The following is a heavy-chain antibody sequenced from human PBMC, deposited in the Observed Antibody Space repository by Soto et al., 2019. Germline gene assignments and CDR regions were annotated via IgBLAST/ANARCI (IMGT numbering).Heavy chain of an antibody. CDR3: PNLDSWSPRHMEV. CDR2: ISMSGGST. V-gene: IGHV3-23*01. CDR1: GFMFSSYA. J-gene: IGHJ6*02. D-gene: IGHD3-3*01. Sequence: GGSLRLSCVASGFMFSSYAMSWVCQPPGKGLQWVSTISMSGGSTYYADSVKSRFTISRDNSKNTLYLQMNSLRPEDSAIYFFPNLDSWSPRHMEVWGQGTTVTVSS.